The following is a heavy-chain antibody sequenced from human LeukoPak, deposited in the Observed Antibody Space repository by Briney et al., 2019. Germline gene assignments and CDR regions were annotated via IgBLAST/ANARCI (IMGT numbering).Heavy chain of an antibody. CDR1: GVSISSYY. J-gene: IGHJ5*02. CDR3: ARDAGGHDWFDP. CDR2: ISTSGST. Sequence: SETVSLTCTVSGVSISSYYWSWIRQSAGKGLEWIGRISTSGSTNHNPSLKSRVTMSVDTSKNQFSLKLSSVTAAETAVYYCARDAGGHDWFDPWGQGTLVTVSS. D-gene: IGHD2-15*01. V-gene: IGHV4-4*07.